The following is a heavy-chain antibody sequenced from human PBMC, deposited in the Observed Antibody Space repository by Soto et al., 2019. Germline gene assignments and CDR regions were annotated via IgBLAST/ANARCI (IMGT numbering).Heavy chain of an antibody. V-gene: IGHV3-23*01. CDR1: GFTFSNFA. CDR3: ARDAHIGNLFFYSDY. D-gene: IGHD2-21*01. CDR2: LSGSGGSA. Sequence: PRGSLRISCAASGFTFSNFAMSWVRQAPGKGLEWVSFLSGSGGSAYYADSVKGRFTISRDNSKNTLYLQLNSLRAGDTAVYFCARDAHIGNLFFYSDYSGQRTLVTHSS. J-gene: IGHJ4*02.